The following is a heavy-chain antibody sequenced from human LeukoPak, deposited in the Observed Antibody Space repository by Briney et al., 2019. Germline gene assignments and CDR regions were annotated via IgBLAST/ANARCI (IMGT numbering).Heavy chain of an antibody. CDR1: GYTFTSYD. CDR3: ARAFSLLIAGAFDP. D-gene: IGHD6-19*01. CDR2: MNPNSGNT. Sequence: ASVKVSCKASGYTFTSYDINWVRQATGQGLEWMGWMNPNSGNTGYAQKFQGRVTMTRNTSISTAYMELSSLRSEGTAAYYCARAFSLLIAGAFDPWGQGTLVTVSS. J-gene: IGHJ5*02. V-gene: IGHV1-8*01.